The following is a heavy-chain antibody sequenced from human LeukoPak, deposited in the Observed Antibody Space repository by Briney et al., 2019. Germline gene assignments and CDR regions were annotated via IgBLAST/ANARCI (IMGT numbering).Heavy chain of an antibody. CDR3: ARGRTYYYDSSGYGQPTHFDY. J-gene: IGHJ4*02. Sequence: PSETLSLTCAVYGGSFSGYYWSWIRQPSGKGLEWIGEINHSGSTNYNPSLKSRVTISVDTSKNQFSLKLSSVTAADTAVYYCARGRTYYYDSSGYGQPTHFDYWGQGTLVTVSS. CDR1: GGSFSGYY. V-gene: IGHV4-34*01. D-gene: IGHD3-22*01. CDR2: INHSGST.